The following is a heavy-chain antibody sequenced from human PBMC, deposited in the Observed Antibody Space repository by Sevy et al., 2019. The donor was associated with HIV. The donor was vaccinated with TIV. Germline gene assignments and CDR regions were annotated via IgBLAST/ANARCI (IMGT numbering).Heavy chain of an antibody. D-gene: IGHD6-13*01. CDR3: ARFWGSRYSKKYYGMDV. CDR2: IKQDGSEK. J-gene: IGHJ6*02. Sequence: GESLKISCAAPGFTFSSYWMSWVRQAPGKGLEWVANIKQDGSEKYYVDSVKGRFTISRDNAKNSLYLQMNSLRAEDTAVYYCARFWGSRYSKKYYGMDVWGQGTTVTVSS. CDR1: GFTFSSYW. V-gene: IGHV3-7*01.